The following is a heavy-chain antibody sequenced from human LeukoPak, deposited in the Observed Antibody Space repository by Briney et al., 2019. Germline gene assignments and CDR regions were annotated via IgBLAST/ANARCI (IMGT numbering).Heavy chain of an antibody. D-gene: IGHD4-17*01. CDR1: GFTFSDYY. V-gene: IGHV3-11*05. Sequence: PGGSLRLSCAASGFTFSDYYMSWIRQAPGTGLEWVSYISSSSSYTNYADSVKGRFTISRDNAKNSLYLQMNSLRAEDTAVYYCARDRVRVTTVFTWEVYYYGMDVWGQGTTVTVSS. J-gene: IGHJ6*02. CDR2: ISSSSSYT. CDR3: ARDRVRVTTVFTWEVYYYGMDV.